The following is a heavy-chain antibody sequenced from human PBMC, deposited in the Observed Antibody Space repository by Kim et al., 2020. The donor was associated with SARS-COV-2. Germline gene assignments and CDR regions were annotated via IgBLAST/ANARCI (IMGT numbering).Heavy chain of an antibody. CDR3: ATDHWGQDEYFQH. D-gene: IGHD3-16*01. J-gene: IGHJ1*01. V-gene: IGHV1-24*01. Sequence: YAQKFQGRVTMTEDTSTDTAYMELSSLRSEDTAVYYCATDHWGQDEYFQHWGQGTLVTVSS.